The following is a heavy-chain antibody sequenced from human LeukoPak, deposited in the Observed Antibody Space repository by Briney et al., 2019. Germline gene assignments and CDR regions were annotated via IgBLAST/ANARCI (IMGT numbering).Heavy chain of an antibody. D-gene: IGHD2-15*01. Sequence: GGSLRLSCAASGFTFSSYWMSWVRQAPGKGPEWVANIKQDGSEKYYVDSVKGRFTISRDNAKNSLYLQMNSLRAEDTAVYYCARGGIVVVVASDYYMDVWGKGTTVTVSS. V-gene: IGHV3-7*01. J-gene: IGHJ6*03. CDR2: IKQDGSEK. CDR3: ARGGIVVVVASDYYMDV. CDR1: GFTFSSYW.